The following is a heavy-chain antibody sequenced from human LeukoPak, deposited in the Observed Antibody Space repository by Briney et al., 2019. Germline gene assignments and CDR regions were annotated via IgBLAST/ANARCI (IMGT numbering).Heavy chain of an antibody. Sequence: SETLSLTCTVSGGSISSGGYYWSWIRQPPGKGLEWIGYIYHSGSTYYNPSLKSRVTISVDRSKNQFSLKLSSVTAADTAVYYCAGPDHYFDYWGQGTLVTVSS. CDR3: AGPDHYFDY. J-gene: IGHJ4*02. V-gene: IGHV4-30-2*01. CDR2: IYHSGST. CDR1: GGSISSGGYY.